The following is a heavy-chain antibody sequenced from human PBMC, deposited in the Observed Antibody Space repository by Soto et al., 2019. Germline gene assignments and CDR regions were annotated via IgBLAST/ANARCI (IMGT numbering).Heavy chain of an antibody. CDR2: IYLGDSNT. V-gene: IGHV5-51*01. Sequence: GESLKISCKGSGYRFTSYWIAWVRQMPGKGLEWMGIIYLGDSNTGYSPSFQGQVTISADKSISTAYLQWSSLKASDTAIYYCARQEYCSSTSCYTVDSWGQGTLVTVSS. CDR1: GYRFTSYW. D-gene: IGHD2-2*02. CDR3: ARQEYCSSTSCYTVDS. J-gene: IGHJ4*02.